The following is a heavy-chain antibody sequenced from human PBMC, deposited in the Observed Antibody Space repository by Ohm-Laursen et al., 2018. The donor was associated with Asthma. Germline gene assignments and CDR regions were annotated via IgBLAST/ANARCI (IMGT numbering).Heavy chain of an antibody. CDR3: ARRYCRGGNCPSAITMDV. CDR2: IGSAGHT. J-gene: IGHJ6*02. V-gene: IGHV3-13*01. D-gene: IGHD2-15*01. CDR1: GFTFSNFD. Sequence: GSLRLSCAASGFTFSNFDMHWVRQVTGRGLEWVAAIGSAGHTYYPDSVRGRFTISREDAKNSLYLQMTSLRAGDTAVNFCARRYCRGGNCPSAITMDVWGQGTTVTVSS.